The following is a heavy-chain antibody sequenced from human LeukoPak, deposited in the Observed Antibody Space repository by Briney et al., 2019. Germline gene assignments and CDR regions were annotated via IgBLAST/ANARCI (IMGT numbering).Heavy chain of an antibody. V-gene: IGHV3-23*01. D-gene: IGHD5-18*01. Sequence: GGSLRLSCAASGFIFSSYAMNWVRQAPGEGLEWVSTISGSGDSTYYADSVKGRFTISRDNSKNTLYLQMNSLRAEDTAVYYCARDRGYSCGYWGQGTLVTVSS. CDR2: ISGSGDST. CDR3: ARDRGYSCGY. J-gene: IGHJ4*02. CDR1: GFIFSSYA.